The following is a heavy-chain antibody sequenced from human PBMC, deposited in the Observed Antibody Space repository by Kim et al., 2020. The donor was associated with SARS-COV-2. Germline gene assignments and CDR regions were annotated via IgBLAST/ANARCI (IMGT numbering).Heavy chain of an antibody. Sequence: SVKVSCKASGGTFSSYAISWVRQAPGQGLEWMGRIIPILGIANYAQKFQGRVTITADKSTSTAYMELSSLRSEDTAVYYCARVPTYCSGGSCPGPFDYWGQGTLVTVSS. D-gene: IGHD2-15*01. J-gene: IGHJ4*02. V-gene: IGHV1-69*04. CDR1: GGTFSSYA. CDR3: ARVPTYCSGGSCPGPFDY. CDR2: IIPILGIA.